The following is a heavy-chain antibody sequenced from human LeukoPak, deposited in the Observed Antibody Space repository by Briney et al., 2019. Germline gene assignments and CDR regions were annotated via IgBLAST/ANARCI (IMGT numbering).Heavy chain of an antibody. J-gene: IGHJ3*01. CDR2: IKTDGSNT. CDR1: GFTFSSYW. D-gene: IGHD3-16*01. Sequence: GVSLRLSCAASGFTFSSYWMHWVRQAPGKGLVCVSRIKTDGSNTNYADSVKGRFTISRDNAKNTLYLQMSSLRAEDTAVYYCARDFLHLGGWGQGTMVTVSS. V-gene: IGHV3-74*01. CDR3: ARDFLHLGG.